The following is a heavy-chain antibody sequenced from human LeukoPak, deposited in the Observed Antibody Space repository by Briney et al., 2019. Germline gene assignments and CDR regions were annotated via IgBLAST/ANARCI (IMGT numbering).Heavy chain of an antibody. Sequence: GASVKVSCKASGYTFAGYDINWVRQATGQGLEWMGWMNPNSGNTGYAQNFQGRVTMTRNTSINTAYMELSSLRSEDTAVYYCARYCSGGSCYSWYYYYGMDVWGQGTTATVSS. CDR3: ARYCSGGSCYSWYYYYGMDV. V-gene: IGHV1-8*01. D-gene: IGHD2-15*01. CDR1: GYTFAGYD. CDR2: MNPNSGNT. J-gene: IGHJ6*02.